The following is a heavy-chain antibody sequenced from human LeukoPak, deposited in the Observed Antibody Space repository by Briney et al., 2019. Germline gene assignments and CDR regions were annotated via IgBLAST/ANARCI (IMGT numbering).Heavy chain of an antibody. CDR1: GFTFSSYW. V-gene: IGHV3-7*03. CDR2: IKQDGSEK. D-gene: IGHD2-2*02. J-gene: IGHJ4*02. CDR3: ARVLYPLRYFDY. Sequence: GGSLRLSCAVSGFTFSSYWMSWVRQAPGKGLEWVANIKQDGSEKYYVDSVKGRFTISRDNAKNSLYLQMNSLRAEDTAVYYCARVLYPLRYFDYWGQGTLVTVSS.